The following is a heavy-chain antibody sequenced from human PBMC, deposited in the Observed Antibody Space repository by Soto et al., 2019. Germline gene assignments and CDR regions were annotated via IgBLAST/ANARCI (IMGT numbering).Heavy chain of an antibody. Sequence: PGGSLRLSCAASGFTFNYYWMHWVRQAPGQGLVWVSHIHSDGSKTTYADSVKGRFTISRDNAKSTLYLQMNSLRAEDTAVYYCVRGDRGGFDLWGQGTAVTVSS. J-gene: IGHJ3*01. CDR1: GFTFNYYW. D-gene: IGHD2-21*02. CDR2: IHSDGSKT. V-gene: IGHV3-74*01. CDR3: VRGDRGGFDL.